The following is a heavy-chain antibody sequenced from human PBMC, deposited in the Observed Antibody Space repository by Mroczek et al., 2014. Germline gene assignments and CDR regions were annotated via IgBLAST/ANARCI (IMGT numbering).Heavy chain of an antibody. D-gene: IGHD2-2*01. CDR3: ARDCSSANCPKYLDY. Sequence: QVQLVQSGAEVKKPGASVKVACKASGYTFTSYGFSWVRQAPGQGLEWLGWISVYSGNANYAQNLQGRVTMTIDTSTSTAYMELRSLRSDDTAVYYCARDCSSANCPKYLDYWGQGTLVTVSS. CDR1: GYTFTSYG. V-gene: IGHV1-18*01. J-gene: IGHJ4*02. CDR2: ISVYSGNA.